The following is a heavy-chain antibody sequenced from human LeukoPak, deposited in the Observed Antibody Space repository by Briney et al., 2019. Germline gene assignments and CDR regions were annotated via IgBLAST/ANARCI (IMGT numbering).Heavy chain of an antibody. J-gene: IGHJ6*03. V-gene: IGHV3-21*01. CDR2: ISSSSSYI. Sequence: PGGSLRLSCAASGFTFSSYRMNWVRQAPGKGLEWVSFISSSSSYIYYADSVKGRFTISRDNAKNSLYLQMNSLRAEDTAVYYCARSEMGYYNYYMDVWGKGTTVTISS. CDR3: ARSEMGYYNYYMDV. D-gene: IGHD5-24*01. CDR1: GFTFSSYR.